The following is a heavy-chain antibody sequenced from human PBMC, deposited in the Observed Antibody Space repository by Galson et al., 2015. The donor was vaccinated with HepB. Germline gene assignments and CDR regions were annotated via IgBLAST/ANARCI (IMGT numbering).Heavy chain of an antibody. Sequence: SLRLSCAASGFTFSSYGMHWVRQAPGKGLEWVAFIRYDGSNKYYADSVKGRFTISGDNSKNTLYLQMNSLRAEDTAVYYCVKAFVWFGGYWGQGTLVTVSS. CDR2: IRYDGSNK. V-gene: IGHV3-30*02. J-gene: IGHJ4*02. CDR1: GFTFSSYG. D-gene: IGHD3-10*01. CDR3: VKAFVWFGGY.